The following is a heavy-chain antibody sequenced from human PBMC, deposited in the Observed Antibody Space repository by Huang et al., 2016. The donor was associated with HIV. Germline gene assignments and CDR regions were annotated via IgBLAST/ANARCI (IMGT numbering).Heavy chain of an antibody. J-gene: IGHJ3*02. Sequence: EVQLVESGGGLVRPGGSLRLSCAASGFTFDDYGMGWGRQGQGEGLEWVSGINWNGGRTGYADSVKGRFNISRDNAKNSLYLQMNRLRAEDTALYYCARPSVRYSSGWYHAFDIWGQGTMVTVSS. CDR2: INWNGGRT. D-gene: IGHD6-19*01. V-gene: IGHV3-20*04. CDR3: ARPSVRYSSGWYHAFDI. CDR1: GFTFDDYG.